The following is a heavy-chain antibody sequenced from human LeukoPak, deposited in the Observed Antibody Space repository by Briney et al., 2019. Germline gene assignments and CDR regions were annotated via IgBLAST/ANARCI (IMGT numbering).Heavy chain of an antibody. CDR1: GFTFGSSY. CDR3: ASGYFVHTFDF. D-gene: IGHD2-2*03. Sequence: PGGSLRLSCAASGFTFGSSYMTWVRQPPGKGLEWIGSIYFSGNTYYNPSLKTRVTISIDTSKNQFSLKLTSVTAADTAIFYCASGYFVHTFDFWGQGTLGTVSS. J-gene: IGHJ4*02. CDR2: IYFSGNT. V-gene: IGHV4-39*01.